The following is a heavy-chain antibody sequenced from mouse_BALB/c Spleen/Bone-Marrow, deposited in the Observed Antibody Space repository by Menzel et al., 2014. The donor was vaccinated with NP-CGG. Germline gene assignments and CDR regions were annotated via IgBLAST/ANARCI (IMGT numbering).Heavy chain of an antibody. CDR1: GYTFTTYW. J-gene: IGHJ3*01. V-gene: IGHV1-69*02. D-gene: IGHD1-3*01. CDR2: IDPSDSYT. CDR3: ARVCDNYAWFPY. Sequence: VQLQQSGAEFVKPGASVKLSCKASGYTFTTYWMHWVKQRPGQGLEWIGQIDPSDSYTNYSQKSKGKATLTVDKSSSTSYMQLSSLASEDSAVYYCARVCDNYAWFPYWGQGTLVTVSA.